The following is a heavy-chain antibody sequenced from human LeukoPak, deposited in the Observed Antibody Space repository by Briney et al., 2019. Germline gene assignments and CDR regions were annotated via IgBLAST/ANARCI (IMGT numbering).Heavy chain of an antibody. CDR3: ARGYQLLSIYYYGMDV. J-gene: IGHJ6*02. CDR1: GGSFSGYY. CDR2: INHSGST. Sequence: SSETPSLTCAVYGGSFSGYYWSWIRQPPGKGLEWIGEINHSGSTNYNPSLKSRVTISVDTSKNQFSLKLSSVTAADTAVYYCARGYQLLSIYYYGMDVWGQGTTVTVSS. D-gene: IGHD2-2*01. V-gene: IGHV4-34*01.